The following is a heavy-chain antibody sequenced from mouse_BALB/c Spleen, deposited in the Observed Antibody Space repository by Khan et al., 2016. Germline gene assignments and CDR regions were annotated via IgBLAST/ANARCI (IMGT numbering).Heavy chain of an antibody. Sequence: QIQLVQSGPELKKPGETVKISCKASGYSFTNYGMNWVKQAPGQGLQWMGWIDPNTGEPTYAAEFKGRFAFSLDTSAITADLQINNLKNEDTATDVCARGGYEYAWFAYWGQGTLVTVSA. CDR3: ARGGYEYAWFAY. V-gene: IGHV9-3*02. D-gene: IGHD2-4*01. J-gene: IGHJ3*01. CDR2: IDPNTGEP. CDR1: GYSFTNYG.